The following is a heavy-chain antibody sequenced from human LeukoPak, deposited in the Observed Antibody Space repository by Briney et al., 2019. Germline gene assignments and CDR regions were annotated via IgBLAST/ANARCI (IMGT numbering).Heavy chain of an antibody. CDR3: ARGRFWSNYFDY. CDR2: INSDGRST. CDR1: GFTFSSYW. J-gene: IGHJ4*02. D-gene: IGHD3-3*01. V-gene: IGHV3-74*01. Sequence: GGSLRLSCAASGFTFSSYWMHWVRQAPGKGLVWVSRINSDGRSTSYADSVTGRFTNSRDNAKNTLYLQMNSLRAEDTAVYYCARGRFWSNYFDYWGQGTLVTVSS.